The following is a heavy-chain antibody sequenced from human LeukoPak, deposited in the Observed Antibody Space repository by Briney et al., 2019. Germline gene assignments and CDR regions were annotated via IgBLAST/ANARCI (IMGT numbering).Heavy chain of an antibody. Sequence: GGSVRLSCAASGFTFSSYWMHWLRQAPGKGLVWVARINSDGSSTSYADSVKGRFTISSDIANNSLYLQMTSLRAEDTAVYYCARDDRCSYGSGSSNYLYHMDVWGKGTTVTISS. D-gene: IGHD3-10*01. CDR3: ARDDRCSYGSGSSNYLYHMDV. CDR2: INSDGSST. V-gene: IGHV3-74*01. CDR1: GFTFSSYW. J-gene: IGHJ6*03.